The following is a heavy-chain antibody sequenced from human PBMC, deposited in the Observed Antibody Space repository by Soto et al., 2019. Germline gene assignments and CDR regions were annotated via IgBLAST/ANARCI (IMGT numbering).Heavy chain of an antibody. CDR3: ARARTGYSSSPYYFDY. D-gene: IGHD6-13*01. Sequence: GESLKISCQTSGYRFSSYWIVWVRQVPGKGLEWMGIIYPNDSRVKYNPSVQGQVTMSVDRSISTAYLQWSSLRASDTAVYFCARARTGYSSSPYYFDYWGQGTLVTVSS. CDR2: IYPNDSRV. J-gene: IGHJ4*02. V-gene: IGHV5-51*01. CDR1: GYRFSSYW.